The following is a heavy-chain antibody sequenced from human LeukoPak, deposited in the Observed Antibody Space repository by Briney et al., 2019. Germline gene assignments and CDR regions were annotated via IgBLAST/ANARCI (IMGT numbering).Heavy chain of an antibody. V-gene: IGHV3-30*18. CDR3: AKEAPAAGNAFDI. D-gene: IGHD6-13*01. CDR1: GFTFSSYG. CDR2: ISYDGSNK. J-gene: IGHJ3*02. Sequence: GGSLRLSCVASGFTFSSYGMHWVRQAPGKGLEWVAVISYDGSNKYYADSVKGRFTISRDNSKNTLYLQMNSLRAEDTAVYYCAKEAPAAGNAFDIWGQGTMVTVSS.